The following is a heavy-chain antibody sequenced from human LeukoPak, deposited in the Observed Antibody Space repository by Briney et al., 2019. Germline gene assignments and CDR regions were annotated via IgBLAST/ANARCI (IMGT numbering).Heavy chain of an antibody. Sequence: ASVKVSCKASGYTFTSYAMHWVRQAPGQRLEWMGWINAGNGNTKYSQKFQGRVTITGDTSASTAYMELSSLRSEDTAVYYCARPRIYSSSWRHEEVYFDYWGQGTLVTVSS. D-gene: IGHD6-13*01. CDR2: INAGNGNT. CDR3: ARPRIYSSSWRHEEVYFDY. J-gene: IGHJ4*02. V-gene: IGHV1-3*01. CDR1: GYTFTSYA.